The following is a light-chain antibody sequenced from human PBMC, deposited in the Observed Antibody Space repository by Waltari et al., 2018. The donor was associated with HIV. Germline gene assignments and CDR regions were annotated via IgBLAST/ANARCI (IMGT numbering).Light chain of an antibody. CDR1: SSDVGGYNY. CDR2: EVS. CDR3: SSYTISSTYV. V-gene: IGLV2-14*01. J-gene: IGLJ1*01. Sequence: SALTQPASVSGSPGQSITISCTGTSSDVGGYNYVSWYQQHPGKAPKVMIYEVSNRPSGVSNRFSGSKSGNTASLTISGLQAEDEADYYCSSYTISSTYVFGTGTKVTVL.